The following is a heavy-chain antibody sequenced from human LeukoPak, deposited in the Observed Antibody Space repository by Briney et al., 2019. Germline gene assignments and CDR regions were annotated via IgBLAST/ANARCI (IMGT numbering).Heavy chain of an antibody. J-gene: IGHJ4*02. Sequence: SQTLSLTCTVSGGSISSGSYYWSWIRQPGGKGLVWIGRIYTSGSTNYNPSLKSRVTISVDTSKNQFSLKLSSVTAADTAVYYCARVLGYCSSTSCNTADYWGQGTLVTVSS. V-gene: IGHV4-61*02. D-gene: IGHD2-2*01. CDR1: GGSISSGSYY. CDR3: ARVLGYCSSTSCNTADY. CDR2: IYTSGST.